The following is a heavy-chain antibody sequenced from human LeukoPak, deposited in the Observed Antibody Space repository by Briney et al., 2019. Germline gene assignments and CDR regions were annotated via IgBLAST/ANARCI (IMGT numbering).Heavy chain of an antibody. Sequence: SVKVSCKASGGTFSSYAISWVRQAPGQGLEWMGGIIPIFGTANYAQKFQGRVTITTDESTSTAYMELSSLRSEDTAVYYCATSTPGYCSSTSCSNYYYYYMDVWGKGTTVTVSS. CDR3: ATSTPGYCSSTSCSNYYYYYMDV. CDR2: IIPIFGTA. V-gene: IGHV1-69*05. D-gene: IGHD2-2*01. CDR1: GGTFSSYA. J-gene: IGHJ6*03.